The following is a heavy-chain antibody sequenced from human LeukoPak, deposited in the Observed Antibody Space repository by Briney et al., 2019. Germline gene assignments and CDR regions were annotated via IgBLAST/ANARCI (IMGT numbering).Heavy chain of an antibody. J-gene: IGHJ3*02. V-gene: IGHV5-51*01. CDR3: ATGYGSGRGAFDI. D-gene: IGHD6-19*01. Sequence: GESLKISCVGSGYRFTSYWIGWVRHMPGKGLEYMGIIYPGDSDTRYSPSFQGQVTISADKSISTAYLQWSSLQASDTAMYYCATGYGSGRGAFDIWGQGTMVTVSS. CDR1: GYRFTSYW. CDR2: IYPGDSDT.